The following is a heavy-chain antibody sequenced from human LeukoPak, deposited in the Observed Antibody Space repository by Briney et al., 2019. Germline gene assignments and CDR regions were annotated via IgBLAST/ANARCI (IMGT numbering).Heavy chain of an antibody. Sequence: SETLSLTCTVSGGSISSSSYYWGWIRQPPGKGLEWIGTIYYSGSTYYNPSLKSRVTISVDTSKNQFSLKLSSVTAADTAVYYCARERGAGAPPYYFDSWGQGTLVTVSS. D-gene: IGHD6-19*01. CDR3: ARERGAGAPPYYFDS. J-gene: IGHJ4*02. CDR1: GGSISSSSYY. CDR2: IYYSGST. V-gene: IGHV4-39*07.